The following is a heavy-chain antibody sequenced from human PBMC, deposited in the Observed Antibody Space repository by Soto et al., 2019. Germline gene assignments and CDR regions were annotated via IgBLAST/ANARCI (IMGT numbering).Heavy chain of an antibody. CDR1: GYSFTSYW. D-gene: IGHD5-12*01. Sequence: PGESLKISCKGSGYSFTSYWISWVRQMPGKGLEWMGRIDPSDSYTNYSPSFQGHVTISADKSISTAYLQWSSLKASDTAMYYCARLVDRVASLSSYTGMDAWGKGTTLT. CDR3: ARLVDRVASLSSYTGMDA. CDR2: IDPSDSYT. J-gene: IGHJ6*04. V-gene: IGHV5-10-1*01.